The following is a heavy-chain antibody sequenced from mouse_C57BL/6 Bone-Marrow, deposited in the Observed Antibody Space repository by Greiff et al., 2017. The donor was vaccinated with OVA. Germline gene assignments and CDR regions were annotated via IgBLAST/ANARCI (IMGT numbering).Heavy chain of an antibody. CDR2: ISSGGDYI. J-gene: IGHJ1*03. CDR1: GFTFSSYA. V-gene: IGHV5-9-1*02. Sequence: EVKLMESGEGLVKPGGSLKLSCAASGFTFSSYAMSWVRQTPEKRLEWVAYISSGGDYIYYADNVKGRFTISRDNARNTLYLQMSSLKSEDTSMFYCTRDPYYGNRYFDVWGTGTTVTVSS. CDR3: TRDPYYGNRYFDV. D-gene: IGHD2-1*01.